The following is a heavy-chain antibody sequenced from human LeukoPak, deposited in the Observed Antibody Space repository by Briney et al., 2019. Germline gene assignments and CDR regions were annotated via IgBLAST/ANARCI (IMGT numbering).Heavy chain of an antibody. V-gene: IGHV4-34*01. CDR3: ARGRRYFDILTGYSLDAFDV. CDR2: INHSGST. J-gene: IGHJ3*01. D-gene: IGHD3-9*01. CDR1: GWSFSGYY. Sequence: PETLSLTCTGYGWSFSGYYWSWIRQPPGKGLEWIGEINHSGSTNYNPSLKSRVTISLDTSKNQFFLKLYSVTAADTVVYYCARGRRYFDILTGYSLDAFDVWGQGTMVTVSS.